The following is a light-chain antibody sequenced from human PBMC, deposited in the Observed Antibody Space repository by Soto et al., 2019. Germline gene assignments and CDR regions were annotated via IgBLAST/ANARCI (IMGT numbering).Light chain of an antibody. V-gene: IGKV3-11*01. J-gene: IGKJ4*01. CDR2: DAS. CDR3: QQRSNWPWLT. CDR1: QSVSSN. Sequence: EIVMTQSPATLSVSPGERATLSCRASQSVSSNLAWYQQKPGQAPRLLIYDASNRATGIPARFSGSGSGTDFTLTISSLEPEDFAVYYCQQRSNWPWLTFGGGTKVEIK.